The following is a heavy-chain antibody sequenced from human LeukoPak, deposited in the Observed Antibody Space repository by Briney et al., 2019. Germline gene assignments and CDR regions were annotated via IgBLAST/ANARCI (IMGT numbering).Heavy chain of an antibody. Sequence: GGSLRLSCAASGFTFSSYAMSWVRQAPGKGLVWVSRINSDGSSTSYADSVKGRFTISRDNAKNTLYLQMNSLRAEDTAVYYCAKEGDWGSSWAFDIWGQGTMVTVSS. CDR2: INSDGSST. V-gene: IGHV3-74*01. D-gene: IGHD7-27*01. CDR1: GFTFSSYA. J-gene: IGHJ3*02. CDR3: AKEGDWGSSWAFDI.